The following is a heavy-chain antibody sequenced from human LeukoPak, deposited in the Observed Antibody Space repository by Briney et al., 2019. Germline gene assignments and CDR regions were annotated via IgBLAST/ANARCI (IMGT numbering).Heavy chain of an antibody. CDR3: ARGREPIVVVTAIDY. J-gene: IGHJ4*02. CDR1: GYSFTSYG. D-gene: IGHD2-21*02. CDR2: MSAYNGKT. V-gene: IGHV1-18*01. Sequence: GASVKVSCKASGYSFTSYGFNWVRQAPGQGLEWMGWMSAYNGKTNYAHSLQGRVTVTADTSTSTAYMELRSLRSEDTAVYYCARGREPIVVVTAIDYWGQGTLVTVSS.